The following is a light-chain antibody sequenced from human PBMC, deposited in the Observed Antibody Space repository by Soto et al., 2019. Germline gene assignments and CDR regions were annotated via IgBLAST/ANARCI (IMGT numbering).Light chain of an antibody. V-gene: IGLV1-40*01. CDR2: GNT. CDR3: QSYDSSLSGYV. J-gene: IGLJ1*01. CDR1: SANIGAVYD. Sequence: QSVLTPPPSVSGCPGQRVSVSWAWGSANIGAVYDVQWYQQLPGTAPKLFIYGNTYRPSEVPDRFSGSKSGTSASLAITGLQAEDEADYYCQSYDSSLSGYVFGTGTKGTVL.